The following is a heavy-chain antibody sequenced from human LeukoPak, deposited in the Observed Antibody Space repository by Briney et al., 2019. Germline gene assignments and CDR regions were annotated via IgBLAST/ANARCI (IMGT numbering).Heavy chain of an antibody. Sequence: PSETLSLTCAVYGGSFSGYYWSWIRQPPGKGLEWIGEINHSGSTNYNPSLKSRVTISVDTSRNQFSLKLSSVTAADTAVYYCARGRRDLGTYYYDSSGYHYWGQGTLVTVSS. CDR1: GGSFSGYY. CDR2: INHSGST. J-gene: IGHJ4*02. D-gene: IGHD3-22*01. CDR3: ARGRRDLGTYYYDSSGYHY. V-gene: IGHV4-34*01.